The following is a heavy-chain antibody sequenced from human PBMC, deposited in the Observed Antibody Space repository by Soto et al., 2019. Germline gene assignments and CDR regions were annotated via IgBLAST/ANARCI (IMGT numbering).Heavy chain of an antibody. D-gene: IGHD6-13*01. CDR2: MNPNSGNT. J-gene: IGHJ6*02. CDR3: ARRGYSSSWYYYYYGMDV. Sequence: ASVKVSCKASGYTFTSNYINWMRHATGQGLEWMGWMNPNSGNTGYAQKFQGRVTMTRNTSISTAYMELSSLRSEDTAVYYCARRGYSSSWYYYYYGMDVWGQGTTVTVSS. CDR1: GYTFTSNY. V-gene: IGHV1-8*01.